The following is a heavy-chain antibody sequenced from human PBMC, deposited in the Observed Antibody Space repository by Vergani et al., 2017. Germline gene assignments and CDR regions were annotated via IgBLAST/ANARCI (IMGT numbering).Heavy chain of an antibody. CDR1: GGTFSSYT. V-gene: IGHV1-69*06. D-gene: IGHD3-10*01. Sequence: QVQLVQSGAEVKKPGSSVKVSCKASGGTFSSYTISWVRQAPGQGLEWMGGIIPICGTANYAQKFQGRVTITADKSTSTAYMELSSLRSEDTAVYSCAREMNGLWFGESTTGYGMDVWGQGTTVTVSS. J-gene: IGHJ6*02. CDR3: AREMNGLWFGESTTGYGMDV. CDR2: IIPICGTA.